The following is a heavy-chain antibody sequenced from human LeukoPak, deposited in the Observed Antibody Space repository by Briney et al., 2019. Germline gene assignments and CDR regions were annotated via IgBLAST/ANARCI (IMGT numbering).Heavy chain of an antibody. V-gene: IGHV3-23*01. CDR1: GFTFSSYA. CDR2: ISGSGGGT. D-gene: IGHD5-18*01. CDR3: AKGVQLWSYDWYFDL. Sequence: PGGSLRLSCAASGFTFSSYAMNWVRQAPGKGLEWVAVISGSGGGTYYADSVKGRCTVSRDNSKNTLYLQMNSLRAEDTAVYYCAKGVQLWSYDWYFDLWGRGTLVTVSS. J-gene: IGHJ2*01.